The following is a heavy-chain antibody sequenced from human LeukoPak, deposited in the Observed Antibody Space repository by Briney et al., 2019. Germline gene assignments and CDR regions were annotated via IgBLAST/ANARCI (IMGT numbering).Heavy chain of an antibody. Sequence: GGSLRLSCAASGFSVTTNHMSWVRQTPGRGLEWVSHLYKNGNTNYADSVEGRFTISRDNARNSLYLQMNSLRAEDTAVYYCARGGGIAAAGNFYWGQGTLVTVSS. V-gene: IGHV3-53*01. J-gene: IGHJ4*02. D-gene: IGHD6-13*01. CDR1: GFSVTTNH. CDR3: ARGGGIAAAGNFY. CDR2: LYKNGNT.